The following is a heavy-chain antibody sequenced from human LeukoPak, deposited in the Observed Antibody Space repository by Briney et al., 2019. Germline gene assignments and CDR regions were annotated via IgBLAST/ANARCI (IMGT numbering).Heavy chain of an antibody. CDR2: IIPIFGTA. D-gene: IGHD3-3*02. J-gene: IGHJ1*01. CDR1: GGTFSSYA. V-gene: IGHV1-69*05. CDR3: AREPVSAPAEYFQH. Sequence: GASVKVSCKAAGGTFSSYAISWVRQAPGQGLEWMGRIIPIFGTANYAQKFQGRVTITTDESTSTAYMELSSLRSEDAAVYYCAREPVSAPAEYFQHWGQGTLVTVSS.